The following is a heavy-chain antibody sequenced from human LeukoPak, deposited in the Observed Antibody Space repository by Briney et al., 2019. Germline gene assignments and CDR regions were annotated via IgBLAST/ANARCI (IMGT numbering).Heavy chain of an antibody. D-gene: IGHD6-13*01. J-gene: IGHJ4*02. CDR1: GFTVSSNR. CDR2: IYSGGST. V-gene: IGHV3-53*01. Sequence: PGGSLRLSCAASGFTVSSNRMSWVRQAPGKGLEWVSVIYSGGSTYYADSVKGRFTISRDNSKNTLYLQMNSLRAEDTAVYYCASHSSSWYGFDYWGQGTLVTVSS. CDR3: ASHSSSWYGFDY.